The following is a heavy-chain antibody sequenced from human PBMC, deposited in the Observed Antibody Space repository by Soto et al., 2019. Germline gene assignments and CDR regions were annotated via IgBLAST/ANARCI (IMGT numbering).Heavy chain of an antibody. Sequence: EVQLLESGGGLVQPGGSLRLSCAASGFTFSSYAMSWVRQAPGTGLEWVSAISGSGGSTYYADSVKGRFTISRDNSKNTRYLQMNSLRAEDTAVYYCAKGTYCSSTSCYLVPFDYWGQGTLVTVSS. J-gene: IGHJ4*02. CDR3: AKGTYCSSTSCYLVPFDY. V-gene: IGHV3-23*01. CDR2: ISGSGGST. D-gene: IGHD2-2*01. CDR1: GFTFSSYA.